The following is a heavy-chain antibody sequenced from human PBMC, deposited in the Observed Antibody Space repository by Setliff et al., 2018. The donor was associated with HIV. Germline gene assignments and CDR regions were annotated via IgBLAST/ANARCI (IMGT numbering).Heavy chain of an antibody. Sequence: PGGSLRLSCAASGFIFSSYAMSWVRQAPGKGLEWVSVIYRGGSSTYYADSVKGRFTISRDNSKNTVYMQMNSLRAEDTAVYYCAKAGYLGGFDHWGQGTLVTVSS. CDR2: IYRGGSST. CDR1: GFIFSSYA. J-gene: IGHJ4*02. D-gene: IGHD3-16*01. V-gene: IGHV3-23*03. CDR3: AKAGYLGGFDH.